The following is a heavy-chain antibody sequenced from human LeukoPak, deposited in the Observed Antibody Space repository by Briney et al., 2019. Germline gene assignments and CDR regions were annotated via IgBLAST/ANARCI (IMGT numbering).Heavy chain of an antibody. CDR2: IKQDRSEK. V-gene: IGHV3-7*01. CDR3: ARRGSAVGYHFDY. J-gene: IGHJ4*02. Sequence: GGSLRLSCAASGFTFTNYWMSWVRQAPGKGLELVANIKQDRSEKYYVDSVKGRFTISRDNAKNSLYLQMNSPRVEDTAVYYCARRGSAVGYHFDYWGQGTPVTVSS. D-gene: IGHD6-13*01. CDR1: GFTFTNYW.